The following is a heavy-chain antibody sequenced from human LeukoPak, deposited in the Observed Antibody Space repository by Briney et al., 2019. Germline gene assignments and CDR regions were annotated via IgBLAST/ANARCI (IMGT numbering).Heavy chain of an antibody. CDR2: ISHDGINK. CDR1: EFIFSSYS. V-gene: IGHV3-30*04. D-gene: IGHD2-2*01. CDR3: ARGQVCTSSSCGGYYYYNYMDV. J-gene: IGHJ6*03. Sequence: PGGSLRLSCTAPEFIFSSYSMHWVRQSPGKGLEWVAVISHDGINKYYADSVKGRFTISRDNSNNTLYLQMNILRPEDTAVYFCARGQVCTSSSCGGYYYYNYMDVWGKGTSVTVSS.